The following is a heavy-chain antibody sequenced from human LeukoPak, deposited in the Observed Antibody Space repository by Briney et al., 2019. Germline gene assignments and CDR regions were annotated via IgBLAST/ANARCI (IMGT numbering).Heavy chain of an antibody. CDR1: GFTFSSYA. D-gene: IGHD6-6*01. J-gene: IGHJ4*02. V-gene: IGHV3-23*01. CDR2: ISSSGGST. Sequence: PGGSLRLSCAASGFTFSSYAMTWVRQAPGKGLDWVSAISSSGGSTDYADSVKGRFTISRDNSKSTLSLQMNSLRAEDTAVYYCAKFWSEDSSSGYFDYWGQGTLVTVSS. CDR3: AKFWSEDSSSGYFDY.